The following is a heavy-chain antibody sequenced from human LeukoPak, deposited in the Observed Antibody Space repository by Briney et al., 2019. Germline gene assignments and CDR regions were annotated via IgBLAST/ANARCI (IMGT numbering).Heavy chain of an antibody. CDR2: ISGSGGST. Sequence: GGSLRLSCAASGFTFSSYAMSWVRQAPGKGLEWVSAISGSGGSTYYADSVKGRFTISRDNSKNTLYLQMNSLRAEDTAVYYCAKDPSSSWYGGVRAYNWFDPWGQGTLVTVSS. CDR1: GFTFSSYA. CDR3: AKDPSSSWYGGVRAYNWFDP. J-gene: IGHJ5*02. V-gene: IGHV3-23*01. D-gene: IGHD6-13*01.